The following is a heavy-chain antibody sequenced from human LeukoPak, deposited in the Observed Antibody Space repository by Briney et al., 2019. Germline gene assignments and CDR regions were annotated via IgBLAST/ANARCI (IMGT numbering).Heavy chain of an antibody. J-gene: IGHJ4*02. Sequence: SETLSLTCTVSGGSIRSYYWSWIRQAPGKGLEWIGFISYSGYTSYSPSLKSRVAISVDTSKSQFSLRLSSLTAADTAIYYCARGRNDNGGMFFNSWAQGTLVTVSS. D-gene: IGHD4-23*01. CDR1: GGSIRSYY. CDR3: ARGRNDNGGMFFNS. CDR2: ISYSGYT. V-gene: IGHV4-59*01.